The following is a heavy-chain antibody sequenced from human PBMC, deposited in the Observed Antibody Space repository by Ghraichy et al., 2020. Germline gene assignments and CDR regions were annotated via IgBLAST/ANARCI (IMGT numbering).Heavy chain of an antibody. V-gene: IGHV3-74*01. J-gene: IGHJ4*02. CDR2: TNGDGSDT. D-gene: IGHD7-27*01. CDR1: GFTSSNYW. Sequence: ETLRLSRAASGFTSSNYWMHWVRQSSGKGLVWVSRTNGDGSDTIYADSVKGRFTFSRDNAKNTLYLQMNSLRDEDTAIYYCVRGGSLGSFDYWGQGTLVTVSS. CDR3: VRGGSLGSFDY.